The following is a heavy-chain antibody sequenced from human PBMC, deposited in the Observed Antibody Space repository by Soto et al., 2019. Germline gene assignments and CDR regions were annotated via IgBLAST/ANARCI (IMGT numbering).Heavy chain of an antibody. J-gene: IGHJ6*02. D-gene: IGHD6-13*01. CDR3: ARVGQQLDLYSYYGMDV. CDR1: GGTFSSYA. V-gene: IGHV1-69*13. CDR2: IIPIFGTA. Sequence: ASVKVSCTDSGGTFSSYAISWVRQAPGQGLEWMGGIIPIFGTANYAQKFQGRVTITADESTSTAYMELSSLRSEDTAVYYCARVGQQLDLYSYYGMDVWGQGTTVTVSS.